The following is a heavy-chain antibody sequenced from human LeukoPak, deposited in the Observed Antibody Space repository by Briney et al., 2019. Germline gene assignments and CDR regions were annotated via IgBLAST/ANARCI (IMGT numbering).Heavy chain of an antibody. V-gene: IGHV4-39*01. J-gene: IGHJ3*02. CDR2: LSYSGST. D-gene: IGHD3-16*02. CDR3: ARSYDYVWGSYRPDDAFDI. Sequence: SETLSLTCTVSGGSVSSSSYYWSWIRQPPGKGLEWIGYLSYSGSTYYNPSLKSRVTISVGTSKNQFSLKLSSVTAADTAVYYCARSYDYVWGSYRPDDAFDIWGQGTMVTVSS. CDR1: GGSVSSSSYY.